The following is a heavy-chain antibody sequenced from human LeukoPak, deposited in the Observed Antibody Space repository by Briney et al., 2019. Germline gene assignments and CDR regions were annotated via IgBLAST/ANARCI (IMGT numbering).Heavy chain of an antibody. CDR3: AAISSYYYMDV. J-gene: IGHJ6*03. V-gene: IGHV3-9*01. Sequence: GGSLRLPCAASGFTFDDYAMHWVRQAPGKGLEWVSGISWNSGSIGYADSVKGRFTISRDNAKNSLYLQMNSLRAEDTAVYYCAAISSYYYMDVWGKGTTVTISS. CDR1: GFTFDDYA. D-gene: IGHD2-21*01. CDR2: ISWNSGSI.